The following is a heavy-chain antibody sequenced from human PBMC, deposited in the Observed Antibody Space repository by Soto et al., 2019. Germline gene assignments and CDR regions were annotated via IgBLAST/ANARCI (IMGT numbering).Heavy chain of an antibody. CDR2: IIPILGIA. V-gene: IGHV1-69*02. D-gene: IGHD3-22*01. J-gene: IGHJ3*02. CDR3: ARGRHVTMIVPRDAFDI. Sequence: GASVKVSCKASGGTFSSYTISWVRQAPGQGLEWMGRIIPILGIANYAQKFQGRVTITADKSTSTAYMELSSLRSEDTAVYYCARGRHVTMIVPRDAFDIWGQGTMVTVSS. CDR1: GGTFSSYT.